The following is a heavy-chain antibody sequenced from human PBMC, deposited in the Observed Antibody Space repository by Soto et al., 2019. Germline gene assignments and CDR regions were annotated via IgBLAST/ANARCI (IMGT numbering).Heavy chain of an antibody. CDR2: INHSGST. Sequence: SETLSVPCAVFGGSFRDFDWSWILQTQRKGLEWIGEINHSGSTNYNPSLKSRVTISVDTSKNQFSLKLSSVTAADTAVYYCARVNSIVSDYMVSKQNLFDPWGKGTLDTVSS. J-gene: IGHJ5*02. V-gene: IGHV4-34*01. D-gene: IGHD4-17*01. CDR3: ARVNSIVSDYMVSKQNLFDP. CDR1: GGSFRDFD.